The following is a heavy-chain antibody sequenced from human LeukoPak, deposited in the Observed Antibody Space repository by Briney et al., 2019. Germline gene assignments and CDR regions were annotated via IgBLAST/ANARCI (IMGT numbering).Heavy chain of an antibody. CDR3: ARSGGSSRGVFDY. CDR1: GFTFSSYS. CDR2: ISSSSSYI. Sequence: PGGSLRLSCAASGFTFSSYSMNWVRQAPGKGLEWVSSISSSSSYIYYADSVKGRFTISRDNAKNSLYLQMNSLRAEDTAEYYSARSGGSSRGVFDYWGQGTLVTVSS. D-gene: IGHD3-10*01. J-gene: IGHJ4*02. V-gene: IGHV3-21*01.